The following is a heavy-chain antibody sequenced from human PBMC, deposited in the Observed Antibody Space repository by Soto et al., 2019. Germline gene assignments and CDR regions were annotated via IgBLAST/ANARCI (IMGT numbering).Heavy chain of an antibody. V-gene: IGHV3-21*01. Sequence: GGSLRLSFAASGFTFSSYSLNWVRQAPGKKPEWVSSIISSSSYIYYADAVKGRFTISRDNAKNSLYLQMNSLRAADTSVYYCARDPAAAADFDYWGQGTLGTVSS. CDR1: GFTFSSYS. CDR2: IISSSSYI. CDR3: ARDPAAAADFDY. D-gene: IGHD6-13*01. J-gene: IGHJ4*02.